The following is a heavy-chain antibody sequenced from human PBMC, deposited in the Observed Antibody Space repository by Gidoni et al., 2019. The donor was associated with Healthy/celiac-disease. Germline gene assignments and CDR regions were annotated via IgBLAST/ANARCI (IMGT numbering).Heavy chain of an antibody. CDR3: ARRTAMVWYYYYGMDV. Sequence: QVQLQQWGAGLLKPSETLSLTCAVYGGSFSGYYWSWIRQPPGKGLEWIGEINHSGSTNYNPSLKSRVTISVDTSKNQFSLKLSSVTAADTAVYYCARRTAMVWYYYYGMDVWGQGTTVTVSS. CDR1: GGSFSGYY. V-gene: IGHV4-34*01. CDR2: INHSGST. D-gene: IGHD5-18*01. J-gene: IGHJ6*02.